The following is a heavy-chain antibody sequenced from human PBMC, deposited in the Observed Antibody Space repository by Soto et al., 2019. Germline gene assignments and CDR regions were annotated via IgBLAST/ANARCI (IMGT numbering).Heavy chain of an antibody. V-gene: IGHV4-31*03. Sequence: PSETLSLTCTVSGGSISSGGYYWSWIRQHPGKGLEWIGYIYYSGSTYYNPSLKSRVTISVDTSKNQFSLKLSSVTAADTAVYYCAREEQWPNWFDPWGQGTLVTVSS. CDR1: GGSISSGGYY. D-gene: IGHD6-19*01. CDR2: IYYSGST. CDR3: AREEQWPNWFDP. J-gene: IGHJ5*02.